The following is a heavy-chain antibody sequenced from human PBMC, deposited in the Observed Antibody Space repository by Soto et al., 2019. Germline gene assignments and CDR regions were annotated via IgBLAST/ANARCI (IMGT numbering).Heavy chain of an antibody. Sequence: GGSLRLSCAASGFTFSSYAMSWVRQAPGQGLEWVSAISGIGSNPYYADSVKGRFTISRDNAKNTLYLQMNSLRVDDTAVYYCARGPRGLYHHDYWGQGALVTVSS. CDR3: ARGPRGLYHHDY. J-gene: IGHJ4*02. CDR2: ISGIGSNP. D-gene: IGHD2-2*01. CDR1: GFTFSSYA. V-gene: IGHV3-23*01.